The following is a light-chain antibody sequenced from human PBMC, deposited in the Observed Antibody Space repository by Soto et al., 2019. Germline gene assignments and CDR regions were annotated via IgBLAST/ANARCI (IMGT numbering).Light chain of an antibody. V-gene: IGKV1-39*01. CDR1: QYIGNH. CDR2: AAS. J-gene: IGKJ5*01. CDR3: RLRDNSLVN. Sequence: ASGGDRDNKTCLASQYIGNHLNWYQQKPGKAPKFLIYAASSLQSEVPSRFSGSGCRTDFTLAGGLFLPADFATYSFRLRDNSLVNFAPGTRLEI.